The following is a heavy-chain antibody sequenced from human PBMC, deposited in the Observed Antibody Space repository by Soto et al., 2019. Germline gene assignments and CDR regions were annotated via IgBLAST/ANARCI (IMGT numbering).Heavy chain of an antibody. CDR2: IWYDGSNK. CDR1: GFTFSGYG. Sequence: GGSLRLSCTASGFTFSGYGMHWVRQAPCKGLEWVALIWYDGSNKYYADSVKGRFTISRDNSKNTLYLQMNSLRAEDTAMYYCARDHCSGGSCYFDYWGQGTLVTVST. V-gene: IGHV3-33*01. D-gene: IGHD2-15*01. CDR3: ARDHCSGGSCYFDY. J-gene: IGHJ4*02.